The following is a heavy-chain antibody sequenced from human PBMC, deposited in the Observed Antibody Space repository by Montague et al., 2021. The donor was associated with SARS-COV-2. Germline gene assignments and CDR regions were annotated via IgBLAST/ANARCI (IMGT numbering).Heavy chain of an antibody. Sequence: SETLSLTCTVSGGSISSTDHFWGWIRQPPGKGLEWIGSIYYTGSTFYTPSLKSRVTISVDTSKNEFSLKLISVTATDTAVYYCARNEEGYGYFDLWGRGTLFSFSS. J-gene: IGHJ2*01. CDR2: IYYTGST. D-gene: IGHD1-1*01. CDR1: GGSISSTDHF. V-gene: IGHV4-39*01. CDR3: ARNEEGYGYFDL.